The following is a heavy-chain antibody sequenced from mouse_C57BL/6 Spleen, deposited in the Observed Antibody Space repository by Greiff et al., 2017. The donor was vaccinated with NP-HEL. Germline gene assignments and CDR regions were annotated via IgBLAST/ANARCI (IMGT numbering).Heavy chain of an antibody. J-gene: IGHJ1*03. V-gene: IGHV1-80*01. CDR3: ARIGGYYWYFDV. D-gene: IGHD1-1*02. CDR2: IYPGDGDT. Sequence: VQLQQSGAELVKPGASVKISCKASGYAFSSYWMNWVKQRPGKGLEWIGQIYPGDGDTNYNGKFKGKATLTADKSSSTAYMQLSSLTSEDSAVYFCARIGGYYWYFDVWGTGTTVTVSS. CDR1: GYAFSSYW.